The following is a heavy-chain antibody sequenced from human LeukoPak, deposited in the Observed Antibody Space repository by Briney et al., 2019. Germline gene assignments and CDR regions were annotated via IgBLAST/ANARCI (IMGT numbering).Heavy chain of an antibody. CDR1: GFTFSSYS. J-gene: IGHJ6*03. CDR3: ARRIAAGVRYYHMDV. CDR2: ISSSSSYI. V-gene: IGHV3-21*01. D-gene: IGHD6-13*01. Sequence: GGSLRLSCAASGFTFSSYSMNWVRQAPGKGLEWVSSISSSSSYIYYADSVKGRFTISRDNAKNSLYLQMNSLRAEDTAVYYCARRIAAGVRYYHMDVWGKGTTVTVSS.